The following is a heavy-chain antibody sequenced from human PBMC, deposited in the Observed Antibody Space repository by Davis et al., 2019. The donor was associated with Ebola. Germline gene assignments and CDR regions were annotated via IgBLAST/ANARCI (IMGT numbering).Heavy chain of an antibody. J-gene: IGHJ6*02. V-gene: IGHV3-7*03. D-gene: IGHD6-13*01. CDR1: GFTFSSYW. CDR2: IKQDGSEK. Sequence: GGSLRLSCAASGFTFSSYWMSWVRQAPGKGLEWVANIKQDGSEKYYVDSVKGRFTISRDNAKNSLYLQMNSLRAEDTALYYCAKDSSSSSHYYYGMDVWGQGTTVTVSS. CDR3: AKDSSSSSHYYYGMDV.